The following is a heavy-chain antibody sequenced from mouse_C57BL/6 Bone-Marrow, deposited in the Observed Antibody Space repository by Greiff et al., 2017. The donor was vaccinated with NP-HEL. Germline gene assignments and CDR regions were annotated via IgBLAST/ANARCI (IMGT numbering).Heavy chain of an antibody. D-gene: IGHD2-4*01. J-gene: IGHJ4*01. CDR2: ISSGGSYT. Sequence: EVQLVESGGDLVKPGGSLKLSCAASGFTFSCYGMSWVRQTPDKRLEWVATISSGGSYTYYPDSVKGRFTISRDNAKNTLYLQMSSLKSEDTAMYYCARHDYDGSLDYWGQGTSVTVSS. CDR1: GFTFSCYG. V-gene: IGHV5-6*01. CDR3: ARHDYDGSLDY.